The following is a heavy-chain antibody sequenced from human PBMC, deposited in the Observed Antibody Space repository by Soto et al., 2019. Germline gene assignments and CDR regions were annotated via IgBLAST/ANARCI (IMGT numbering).Heavy chain of an antibody. Sequence: QVQLVQSGAEVIQPGASVKVSCKASGYNFTGHYIHWVRQAPGQGLEWLGRINPKSGGTKNAQKFQAWVTMTRDTSITTAYRELSRLKSDDPAVYYGARGVPKWDLQRDCYYGMDVWGQGTTVTVSS. D-gene: IGHD1-26*01. V-gene: IGHV1-2*04. CDR2: INPKSGGT. J-gene: IGHJ6*02. CDR1: GYNFTGHY. CDR3: ARGVPKWDLQRDCYYGMDV.